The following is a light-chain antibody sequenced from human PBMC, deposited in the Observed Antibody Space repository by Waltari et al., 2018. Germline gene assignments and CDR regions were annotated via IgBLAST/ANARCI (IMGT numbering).Light chain of an antibody. Sequence: DIVMTQSPDSLAVSLGERVPITCKSSQSIFYSSNNKNYLAWYQQKPGQPPKLLIYWASSREFGVPKRFSGSGSGTDFTLTISSLEAEDVAIYYCQQYYSMPLTFGPGTTVEI. CDR1: QSIFYSSNNKNY. CDR2: WAS. V-gene: IGKV4-1*01. CDR3: QQYYSMPLT. J-gene: IGKJ3*01.